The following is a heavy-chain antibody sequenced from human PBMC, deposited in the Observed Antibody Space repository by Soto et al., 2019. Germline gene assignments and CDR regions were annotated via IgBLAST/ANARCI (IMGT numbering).Heavy chain of an antibody. Sequence: PWGSLRLSCAASGFTFSSYAMSWVRQAPGKGLEWVSAISGSGGSTYYADSVKGRFTISRDNSKNTLYLQMNSLRAEDTAVYYCARDLWGGGSYPKSAPGYYGMDVWGQGTTVTVSS. CDR3: ARDLWGGGSYPKSAPGYYGMDV. CDR2: ISGSGGST. V-gene: IGHV3-23*01. CDR1: GFTFSSYA. J-gene: IGHJ6*02. D-gene: IGHD1-26*01.